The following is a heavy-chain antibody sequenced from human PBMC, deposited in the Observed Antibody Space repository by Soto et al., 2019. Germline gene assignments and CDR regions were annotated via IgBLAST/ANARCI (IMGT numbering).Heavy chain of an antibody. CDR3: ARGGSSDWQVALDI. Sequence: QVQQQPWGAGLLKPSETLSLTCAVYAGSFSHYYWNWIRQSPGKGLEWIGKIKHSGSSNYNPSLRSRVSISVDMSKHQFSLRLTSVTAADTGVYYCARGGSSDWQVALDIWGQGTMVTVSS. CDR1: AGSFSHYY. J-gene: IGHJ3*02. D-gene: IGHD6-19*01. V-gene: IGHV4-34*01. CDR2: IKHSGSS.